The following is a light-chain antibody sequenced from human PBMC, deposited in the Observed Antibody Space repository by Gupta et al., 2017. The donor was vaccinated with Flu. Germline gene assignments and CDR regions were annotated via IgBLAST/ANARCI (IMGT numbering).Light chain of an antibody. V-gene: IGLV3-21*02. Sequence: SNVLTQPPSASVAPGQTAKITCGGNNIGRKSVHWYRHKLGQAPELVVSNDSERPSGIPDRISGSNSGNTATLTIRRVEAGDEADYYCQGWDRGFNQVLFGGGTKLTVL. J-gene: IGLJ3*02. CDR1: NIGRKS. CDR2: NDS. CDR3: QGWDRGFNQVL.